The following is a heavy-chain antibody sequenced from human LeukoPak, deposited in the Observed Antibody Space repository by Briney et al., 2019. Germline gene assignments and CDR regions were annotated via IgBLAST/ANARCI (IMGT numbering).Heavy chain of an antibody. CDR2: IYPGDSDT. V-gene: IGHV5-51*01. D-gene: IGHD3-22*01. CDR1: GYSFTSYW. J-gene: IGHJ3*02. CDR3: ARLTYYYDSSGYYHSLGPSGDAFDI. Sequence: GESLKISCKGSGYSFTSYWIGWVRQMPGKGLEWMGIIYPGDSDTRYSPSFQGQVTISADKSISTAYLQWSSLKASDTAMYYCARLTYYYDSSGYYHSLGPSGDAFDIWGQGTMVTVSS.